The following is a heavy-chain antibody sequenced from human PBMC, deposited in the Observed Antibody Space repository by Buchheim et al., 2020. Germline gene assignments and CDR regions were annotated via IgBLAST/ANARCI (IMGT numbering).Heavy chain of an antibody. V-gene: IGHV4-59*01. CDR1: GGSISSYY. D-gene: IGHD3-3*01. Sequence: QVQLQESGPGLVKPSETLSLTCTVSGGSISSYYWNWIRQPPGKGLEWIGYIYYSGSTKYNPSLKSRVTMSLDTSKNQFFLKLSSVTAADTAVYYCARGAGEWLLSFYYFYGMDVWGQGTT. CDR3: ARGAGEWLLSFYYFYGMDV. J-gene: IGHJ6*02. CDR2: IYYSGST.